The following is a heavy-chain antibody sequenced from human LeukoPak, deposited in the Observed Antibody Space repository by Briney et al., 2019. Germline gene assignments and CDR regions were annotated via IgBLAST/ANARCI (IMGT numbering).Heavy chain of an antibody. CDR1: GYTFTGYY. J-gene: IGHJ6*03. V-gene: IGHV1-2*02. CDR2: INPNSGGT. Sequence: GASVKVSCKTSGYTFTGYYMHWVRQAPGQGPEWMGWINPNSGGTNYAQKFQGRVTMTRDTSISTAYMELSRLRSDDTAVHYCARLYYDFLRGAPGGYYYYMDVWGKGTTVTVSS. D-gene: IGHD3-3*01. CDR3: ARLYYDFLRGAPGGYYYYMDV.